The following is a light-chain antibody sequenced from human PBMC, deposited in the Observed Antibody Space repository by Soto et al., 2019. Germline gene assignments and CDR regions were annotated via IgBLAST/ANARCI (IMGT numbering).Light chain of an antibody. CDR2: DAS. J-gene: IGKJ4*01. V-gene: IGKV3-11*01. CDR3: QQRSNWPLT. Sequence: DILLGRAPATMSLRPGEAATLSSRASQSVSSYLAWYQQKPGQAPRLLIYDASNRATGIPARFSGSGSGTDFTLTISSLEPEDFAVYYCQQRSNWPLTFGGGTKV. CDR1: QSVSSY.